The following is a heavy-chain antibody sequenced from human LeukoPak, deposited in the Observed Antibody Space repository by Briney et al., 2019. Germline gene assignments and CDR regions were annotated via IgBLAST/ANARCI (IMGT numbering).Heavy chain of an antibody. CDR3: ARDYYDSPPTRADY. V-gene: IGHV4-31*03. D-gene: IGHD3-22*01. CDR2: IYYSGST. Sequence: PSETLSLTCTVSGGSISSGGYYWSWIRQHPGKGLEWIGYIYYSGSTYYNPSLKSRVTISVDTSKNQFSLKLSSVTAADTAVYYCARDYYDSPPTRADYWGQGTLVTVSS. CDR1: GGSISSGGYY. J-gene: IGHJ4*02.